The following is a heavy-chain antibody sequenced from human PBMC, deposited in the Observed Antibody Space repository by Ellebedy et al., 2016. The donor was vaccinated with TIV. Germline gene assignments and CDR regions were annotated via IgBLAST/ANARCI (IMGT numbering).Heavy chain of an antibody. CDR2: IYYNGIT. D-gene: IGHD6-13*01. V-gene: IGHV4-59*01. CDR3: ARSVIAAAPEIDH. Sequence: MPSETLSLTCTVSGGSISTYYWSWIRQPPGKGLEWIGYIYYNGITNYNPSLKSRVTISVDTSKSRFSLKLSSVTAADTAMYYCARSVIAAAPEIDHWGQGTLVTVSS. J-gene: IGHJ4*02. CDR1: GGSISTYY.